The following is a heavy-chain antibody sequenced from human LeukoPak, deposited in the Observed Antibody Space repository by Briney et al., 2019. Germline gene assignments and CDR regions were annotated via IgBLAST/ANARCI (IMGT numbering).Heavy chain of an antibody. V-gene: IGHV1-3*03. Sequence: ASVKVSCKASGYTFTSYAMHWVRQAPGQRLEWMGWINAGNGNTKYSQEFQGRVTITRDTSASTAYMELSSLRSEDMAVYYCARDRAHCSSTSCYVGAFDIWGQGTMVTVSS. CDR1: GYTFTSYA. CDR2: INAGNGNT. J-gene: IGHJ3*02. D-gene: IGHD2-2*01. CDR3: ARDRAHCSSTSCYVGAFDI.